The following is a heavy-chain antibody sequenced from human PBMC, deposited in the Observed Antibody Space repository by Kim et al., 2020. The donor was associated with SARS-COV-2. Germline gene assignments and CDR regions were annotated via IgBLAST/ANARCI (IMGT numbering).Heavy chain of an antibody. D-gene: IGHD6-6*01. CDR3: ASSYSSSSGAHY. CDR2: IYYSGST. Sequence: SETLSLTCTVSGGSISSSSYYWGWIRQPPGKGLEWIGSIYYSGSTYYNPSLKSRVTISVDTSKNQFSLKLSSVTAADTAVYYCASSYSSSSGAHYWGQGTLVTVSS. J-gene: IGHJ4*02. CDR1: GGSISSSSYY. V-gene: IGHV4-39*01.